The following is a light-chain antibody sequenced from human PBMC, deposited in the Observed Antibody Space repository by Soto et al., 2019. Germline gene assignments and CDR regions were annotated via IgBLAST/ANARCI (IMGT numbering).Light chain of an antibody. CDR1: SANIGNNF. J-gene: IGLJ1*01. CDR3: VSWDDSLSGLV. Sequence: QSVLTQPPSASGTPGQRVTISCSGRSANIGNNFVCWYQQLPGTAPKLLIYSNNQRPSGVPDRFSGSKSGTSASLATSGLRSEDEGDYYCVSWDDSLSGLVFGTGTKATVL. CDR2: SNN. V-gene: IGLV1-47*02.